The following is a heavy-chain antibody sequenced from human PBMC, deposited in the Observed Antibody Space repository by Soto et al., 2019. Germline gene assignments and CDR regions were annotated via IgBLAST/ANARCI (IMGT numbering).Heavy chain of an antibody. V-gene: IGHV6-1*01. Sequence: SHTLSLTCAISGDSVSSNSAAWNWIRQSPSRGLEWLGRTYYRSKWYNDYAVSVKSRIAINPDTSKNHFSLQLNSVTPEDTAVYHCPRDSEDIVVVGYDYWGQGTLVIVSS. CDR2: TYYRSKWYN. D-gene: IGHD2-15*01. CDR1: GDSVSSNSAA. J-gene: IGHJ4*02. CDR3: PRDSEDIVVVGYDY.